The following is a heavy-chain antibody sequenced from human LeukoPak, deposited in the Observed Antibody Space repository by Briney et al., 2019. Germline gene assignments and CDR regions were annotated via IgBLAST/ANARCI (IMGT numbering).Heavy chain of an antibody. CDR1: GFDFSISG. D-gene: IGHD6-19*01. CDR3: TRLMTVADAKYFDY. V-gene: IGHV3-48*01. J-gene: IGHJ4*02. CDR2: ISAGGSTS. Sequence: GGSLRLSCAASGFDFSISGMNWVRQAPGKGLEWVAYISAGGSTSYYADSVKGQFIISRDNAKNSLYLQMNYLRPEDTAIYYCTRLMTVADAKYFDYWGQGILVTVSS.